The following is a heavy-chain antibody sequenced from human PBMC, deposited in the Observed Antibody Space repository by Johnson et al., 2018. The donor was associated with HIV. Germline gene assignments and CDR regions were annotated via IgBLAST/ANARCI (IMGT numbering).Heavy chain of an antibody. CDR3: TRDGVYSSPHDAFDI. V-gene: IGHV3-7*05. Sequence: EVQLVESGGDLVQPGGSLRLSCAASGFTFSNYWMSWVRQAPGKGLEWLANIKEDGSEDYYVDSLKGLFTISRDNAQNSLYLQMDNLRAEDSAVYYCTRDGVYSSPHDAFDIWGQGTVVTVSS. D-gene: IGHD6-13*01. J-gene: IGHJ3*02. CDR2: IKEDGSED. CDR1: GFTFSNYW.